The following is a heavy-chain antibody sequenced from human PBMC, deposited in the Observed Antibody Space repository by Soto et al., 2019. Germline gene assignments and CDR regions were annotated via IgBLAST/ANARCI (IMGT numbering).Heavy chain of an antibody. J-gene: IGHJ4*02. D-gene: IGHD3-3*01. CDR2: MSFDGSAH. Sequence: GGSLRLSCETSGFDPRNYVFHWVRQPPGRGMEWLALMSFDGSAHSYADSVKGRFTISRDNSKSTLYLEIDSLRPEDTAMYYCMKDMYITTLTHVDYWGQGT. V-gene: IGHV3-30-3*02. CDR1: GFDPRNYV. CDR3: MKDMYITTLTHVDY.